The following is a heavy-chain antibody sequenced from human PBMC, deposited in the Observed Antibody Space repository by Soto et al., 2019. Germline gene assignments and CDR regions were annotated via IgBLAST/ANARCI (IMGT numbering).Heavy chain of an antibody. Sequence: QVQLVQSGAEVKKHGSSVKVSCKAAGGTLLSYTISWVRQAPGQWLEWMGGIIPLFGIANYAQKLQGRVTITADESTGVAYMELSSLRSEDPDVYYCAGGECETAMENVGGQGTKVTFSS. CDR3: AGGECETAMENV. J-gene: IGHJ6*01. V-gene: IGHV1-69*01. CDR2: IIPLFGIA. CDR1: GGTLLSYT. D-gene: IGHD5-18*01.